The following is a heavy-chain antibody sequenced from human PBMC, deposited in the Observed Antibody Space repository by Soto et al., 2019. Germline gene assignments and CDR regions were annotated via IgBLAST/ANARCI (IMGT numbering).Heavy chain of an antibody. V-gene: IGHV3-30*18. J-gene: IGHJ4*02. CDR1: GFTFSSYG. Sequence: QVQLVESGGGVVQPGRSLRLSCAASGFTFSSYGMHWVRQAPGKGLEWVAVISYDGSNKYYADSVKGRFTISRDNSKNAVYLQMNCLRAEDTAVYYCAKDEDYYGAGVKGGFDDWGQGTLVTGSS. CDR2: ISYDGSNK. D-gene: IGHD3-10*01. CDR3: AKDEDYYGAGVKGGFDD.